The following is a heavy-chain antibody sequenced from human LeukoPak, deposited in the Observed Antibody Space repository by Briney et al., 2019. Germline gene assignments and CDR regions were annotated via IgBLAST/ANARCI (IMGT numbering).Heavy chain of an antibody. CDR2: ISAYNGNT. D-gene: IGHD3-10*01. CDR3: ARDRSIYYYYYMDV. Sequence: ASVRVSCKASGYTFTSYGISWVRQAPGQGLEWMGWISAYNGNTNYAQKIQGRVTMTTDTSTSTAYMGLRSLRSDDTAVYYCARDRSIYYYYYMDVWGKGTTVTVSS. J-gene: IGHJ6*03. V-gene: IGHV1-18*01. CDR1: GYTFTSYG.